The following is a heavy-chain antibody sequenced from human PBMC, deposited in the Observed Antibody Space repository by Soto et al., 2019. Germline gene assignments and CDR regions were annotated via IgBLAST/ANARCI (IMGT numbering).Heavy chain of an antibody. CDR1: GGSISSYY. CDR2: IYYSGST. Sequence: SETLSLTCTVSGGSISSYYWSWIRQPPGKGLEWIGYIYYSGSTNYNPSLKSRVTISVDTSKNQFSLKLSSVTAADTAVYYCARNYDSSGYYQPSGQGTLVTVSS. CDR3: ARNYDSSGYYQP. D-gene: IGHD3-22*01. V-gene: IGHV4-59*01. J-gene: IGHJ5*02.